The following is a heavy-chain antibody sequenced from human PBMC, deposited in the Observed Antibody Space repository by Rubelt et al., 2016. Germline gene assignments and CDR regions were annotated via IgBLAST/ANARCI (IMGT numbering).Heavy chain of an antibody. CDR1: GGSFSGYY. Sequence: QVQLQQWGAGLLKPSETLSLTCAVYGGSFSGYYWSWIRQPPGKGLEWIGYIYDSGSTNYNPSLKSRVSMSVDTSKNQRLRKLSSVTAADTAVGYCGKDGASALWGQGTMVTVSS. V-gene: IGHV4-34*11. CDR3: GKDGASAL. CDR2: IYDSGST. D-gene: IGHD2-15*01. J-gene: IGHJ3*01.